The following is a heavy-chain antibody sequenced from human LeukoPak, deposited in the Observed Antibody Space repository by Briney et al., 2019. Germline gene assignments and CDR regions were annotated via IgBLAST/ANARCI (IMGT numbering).Heavy chain of an antibody. V-gene: IGHV3-66*01. CDR3: ARNYGSGSFYNC. D-gene: IGHD3-10*01. J-gene: IGHJ4*02. CDR1: GFTFSSYG. Sequence: GGSLRLSCAASGFTFSSYGMHWVRQAPGKGLEWVSVLYSGGSIYYADSVKGRFTISRDNSKNTLYLQMNSLRDEDTAVYYCARNYGSGSFYNCWGQGTLVTVSS. CDR2: LYSGGSI.